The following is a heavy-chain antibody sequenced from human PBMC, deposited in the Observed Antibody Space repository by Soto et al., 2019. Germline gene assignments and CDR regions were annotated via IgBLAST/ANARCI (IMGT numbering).Heavy chain of an antibody. CDR1: GFTFRDYA. J-gene: IGHJ4*02. D-gene: IGHD3-10*01. Sequence: GGSLRLSCLGSGFTFRDYAMSWVRQAPGKGLEWVSAISGSGGSTYYADSVKGRFTISRDNSKNTLYLQMNSLRAEDTAVYYCAKDWRRGIGYWGQGTLVTVSS. V-gene: IGHV3-23*01. CDR3: AKDWRRGIGY. CDR2: ISGSGGST.